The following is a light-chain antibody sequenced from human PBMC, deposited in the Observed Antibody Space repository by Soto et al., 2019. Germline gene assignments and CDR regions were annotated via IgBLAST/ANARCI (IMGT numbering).Light chain of an antibody. V-gene: IGKV1-39*01. J-gene: IGKJ2*01. CDR3: QQSYSTPYT. CDR2: AAS. CDR1: QSISSY. Sequence: DIQMTQSPSSLSASVGDRVTITCRASQSISSYLNWYQQKPGKAPKLLLYAASSLQSGAPSRFSGSGSGTDFTLTISSLQPEDYYCQQSYSTPYTFGPGTKLVIK.